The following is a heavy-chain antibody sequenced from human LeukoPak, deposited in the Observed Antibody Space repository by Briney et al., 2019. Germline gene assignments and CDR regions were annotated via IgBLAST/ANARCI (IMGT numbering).Heavy chain of an antibody. CDR2: INPSGGST. V-gene: IGHV1-46*01. D-gene: IGHD4-11*01. Sequence: ASVKVSCKASGYTFTSYYMHWVRQAPGQGLEWMGIINPSGGSTSYAQKFQGRVTMTRDMSTSTVYMELSNLRSEDTAVYYCARESNNYEFDYWGQGTLVTVSS. J-gene: IGHJ4*02. CDR3: ARESNNYEFDY. CDR1: GYTFTSYY.